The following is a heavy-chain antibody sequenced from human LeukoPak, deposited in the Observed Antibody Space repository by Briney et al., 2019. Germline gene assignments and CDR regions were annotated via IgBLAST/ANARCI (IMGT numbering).Heavy chain of an antibody. CDR3: ARINYYYMDV. V-gene: IGHV4-39*07. CDR2: FYYSGST. CDR1: GGSISSTSYY. J-gene: IGHJ6*03. Sequence: SETLSLTCTVSGGSISSTSYYWGWLRQPPGKGLEWIGSFYYSGSTYYNPSLKSRVTISVDTSKNQCSLKLSSVTAADTAVYYCARINYYYMDVWGKGTTVTVSS.